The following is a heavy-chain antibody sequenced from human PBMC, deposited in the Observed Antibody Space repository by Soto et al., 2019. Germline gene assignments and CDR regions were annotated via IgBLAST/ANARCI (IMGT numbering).Heavy chain of an antibody. CDR1: GGSLTNFINYP. Sequence: QVQLGQSGAEVMQPGSSVKVACNPSGGSLTNFINYPINWVRQSPGQGLEWMGGIVPNIGTVNYAQKFQRRVTMTADKSKGTVYMELSSLRSDDSALYYCARRNTAGFLRYFDNWGQGTLVTVSS. V-gene: IGHV1-69*06. D-gene: IGHD6-19*01. J-gene: IGHJ4*02. CDR3: ARRNTAGFLRYFDN. CDR2: IVPNIGTV.